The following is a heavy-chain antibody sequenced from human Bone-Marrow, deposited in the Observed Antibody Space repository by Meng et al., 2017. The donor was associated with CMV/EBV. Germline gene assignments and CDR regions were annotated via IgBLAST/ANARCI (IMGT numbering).Heavy chain of an antibody. J-gene: IGHJ6*02. CDR2: ISYDGSNK. CDR1: GGTFSSYA. CDR3: ARERVSAYDSSGYLRYYYYYYGMDV. D-gene: IGHD3-22*01. V-gene: IGHV3-30-3*01. Sequence: SCKASGGTFSSYAISWVRQAPGKGLEWVAVISYDGSNKYYADSVKGRFTISRDNSKNTLYLQMNSLRAEDTAVYYCARERVSAYDSSGYLRYYYYYYGMDVWGQGTTVTVSS.